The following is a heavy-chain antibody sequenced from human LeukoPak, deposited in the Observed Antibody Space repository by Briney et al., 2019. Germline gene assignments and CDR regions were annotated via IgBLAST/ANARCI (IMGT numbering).Heavy chain of an antibody. CDR2: ISSSRSTI. CDR1: GFTFSSYS. D-gene: IGHD3-3*01. J-gene: IGHJ4*02. Sequence: GGSLRLSCAASGFTFSSYSMNWVRQAPGKGLEWVSYISSSRSTIYYADSVKGRFTISRDNAKNSLYLQMNSLRAEDTAVYYCARDPTFWSGYSYFDYWGQGTLVTVSS. CDR3: ARDPTFWSGYSYFDY. V-gene: IGHV3-48*01.